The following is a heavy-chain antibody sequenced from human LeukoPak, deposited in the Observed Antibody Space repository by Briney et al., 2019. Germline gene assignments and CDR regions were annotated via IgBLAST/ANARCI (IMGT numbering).Heavy chain of an antibody. V-gene: IGHV3-23*01. CDR2: ISGSGGST. CDR3: ARDYYYDSSGYLGY. J-gene: IGHJ4*02. CDR1: GFTFSSYA. Sequence: GGSLRLSCAASGFTFSSYAMSWVRQAPGKGLEWVSAISGSGGSTYYADSVKGRFTISRDNSKNSLYLQMNSLRAEDTAVYYCARDYYYDSSGYLGYWGQGTLVTVSS. D-gene: IGHD3-22*01.